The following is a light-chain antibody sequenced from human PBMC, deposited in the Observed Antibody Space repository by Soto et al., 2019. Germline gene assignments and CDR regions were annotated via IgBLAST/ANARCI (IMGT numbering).Light chain of an antibody. CDR1: SGSVSTSYY. Sequence: QTVVTQEPLFSVSPGGTVTLTCGLSSGSVSTSYYPSWYQQTPGQAPRTLIYSTNTRSSGVPDRFSGSILGNKAALTITGAQADDESDYYCVLYMGSGLWVFGGGTQLTVL. J-gene: IGLJ3*02. CDR3: VLYMGSGLWV. V-gene: IGLV8-61*01. CDR2: STN.